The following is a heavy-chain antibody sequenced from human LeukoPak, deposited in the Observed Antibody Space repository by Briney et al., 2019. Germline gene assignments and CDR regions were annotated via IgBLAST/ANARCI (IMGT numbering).Heavy chain of an antibody. D-gene: IGHD2-15*01. Sequence: PSETLSLTCTVSGGSISSSSYYWGWIRQPPGKGLEWIGSIYYSGSTYYNPSLKSRVTISVDTSKNQFSLKLSSVTAADTAVYFCARVGEYCSGGSCYGFGRYFDYWGQGTLVTVSS. V-gene: IGHV4-39*01. J-gene: IGHJ4*02. CDR3: ARVGEYCSGGSCYGFGRYFDY. CDR2: IYYSGST. CDR1: GGSISSSSYY.